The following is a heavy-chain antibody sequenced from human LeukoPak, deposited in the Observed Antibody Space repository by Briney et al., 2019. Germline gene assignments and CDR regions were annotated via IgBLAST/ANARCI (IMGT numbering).Heavy chain of an antibody. CDR2: ISGSGGST. CDR3: AKSGDGYNPEPYFDY. J-gene: IGHJ4*02. Sequence: GGSLRLSCAASGFTFSSYAMSWVRQAPGKGLESVSAISGSGGSTYYADSVKGRFTISRDNSKNTLYLQMNSLRAEDTAVYYCAKSGDGYNPEPYFDYWGQGTLVTVSS. CDR1: GFTFSSYA. V-gene: IGHV3-23*01. D-gene: IGHD5-24*01.